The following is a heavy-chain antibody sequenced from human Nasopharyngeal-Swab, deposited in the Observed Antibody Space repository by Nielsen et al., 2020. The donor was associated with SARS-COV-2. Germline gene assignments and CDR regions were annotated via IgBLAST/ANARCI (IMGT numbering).Heavy chain of an antibody. J-gene: IGHJ6*02. D-gene: IGHD4-11*01. CDR2: INTSAGST. Sequence: ASVKVSCKASGYTFTSYYMHWVRQAPGQGLEWMGIINTSAGSTSYAQKFQGRVTMTRDTSTSTVYMELRSLRSEDAAVYYCARDLTTTVTTTYYYYGMDVWGQGTTVTVSS. CDR1: GYTFTSYY. V-gene: IGHV1-46*01. CDR3: ARDLTTTVTTTYYYYGMDV.